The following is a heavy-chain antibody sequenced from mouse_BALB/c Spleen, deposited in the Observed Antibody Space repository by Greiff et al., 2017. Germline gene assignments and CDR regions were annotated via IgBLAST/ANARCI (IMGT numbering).Heavy chain of an antibody. D-gene: IGHD2-10*01. CDR2: IDPANGNT. CDR3: ARSLPYYGNYFDY. CDR1: GFNIKDTY. Sequence: VQLQQSGAELVKPGDSVKLSCTASGFNIKDTYMHWVKQRPEQGLEWIGRIDPANGNTKYDPKFQGKATITADTSSNTAYLQLSSLTSEDTAVYYCARSLPYYGNYFDYWGQGTTLTVSS. V-gene: IGHV14-3*02. J-gene: IGHJ2*01.